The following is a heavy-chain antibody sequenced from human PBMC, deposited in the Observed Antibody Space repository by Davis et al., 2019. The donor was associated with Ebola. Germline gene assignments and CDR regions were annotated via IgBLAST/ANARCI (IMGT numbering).Heavy chain of an antibody. Sequence: SETLSLTCAVSGDSISSSNWWSWVRQPPGKGLEWIGEISQSGSTNYNPSLKSRVTISVDKSKNQFSLKLSSVTAADTAVYYCARWGSSTSTFDYWGQGTLVTVSS. CDR3: ARWGSSTSTFDY. CDR2: ISQSGST. CDR1: GDSISSSNW. J-gene: IGHJ4*02. D-gene: IGHD2-2*01. V-gene: IGHV4-4*02.